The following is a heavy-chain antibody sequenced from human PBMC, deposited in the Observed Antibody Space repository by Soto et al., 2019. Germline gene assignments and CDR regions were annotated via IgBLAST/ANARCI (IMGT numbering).Heavy chain of an antibody. V-gene: IGHV1-69*13. CDR2: IIPIFGTA. D-gene: IGHD3-9*01. Sequence: SVKLSCKSSGGTFSSYAISWVRQAPGQGLDWMGGIIPIFGTANYAQKFQGRVTITADESTSTAYMELSSLRSEDTAVYYCARGNYDILTGYYETPYNWFDPWGQGTLVTVSS. CDR1: GGTFSSYA. J-gene: IGHJ5*02. CDR3: ARGNYDILTGYYETPYNWFDP.